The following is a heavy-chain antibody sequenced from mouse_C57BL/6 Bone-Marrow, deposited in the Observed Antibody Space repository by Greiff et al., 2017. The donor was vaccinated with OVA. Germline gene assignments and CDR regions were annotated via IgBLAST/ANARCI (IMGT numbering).Heavy chain of an antibody. J-gene: IGHJ2*01. CDR1: GYTFTSYW. D-gene: IGHD4-1*01. CDR3: TRSGTFAYLDY. Sequence: EVQLQQSGTVLARPGASVKMSCKTSGYTFTSYWMHWVKQRPGQGLEWIGAIYPGNSDTSYNQKFKGKAKLTAVTSASTAYMELSSLTNEESAVDYCTRSGTFAYLDYWGQGTTLTVSS. CDR2: IYPGNSDT. V-gene: IGHV1-5*01.